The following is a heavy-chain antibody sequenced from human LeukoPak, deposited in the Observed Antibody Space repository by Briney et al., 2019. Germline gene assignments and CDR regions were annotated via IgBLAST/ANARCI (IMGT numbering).Heavy chain of an antibody. CDR2: INPSGGST. CDR1: GYTFTSYY. CDR3: ARAYLGYCSGGSCSSDFDH. D-gene: IGHD2-15*01. V-gene: IGHV1-46*01. J-gene: IGHJ4*02. Sequence: GASVKVSCKTSGYTFTSYYTHWVRQAPGHGLEWMGIINPSGGSTSYAQKFQGRVTMTRDTSTSTVYMELSSLRSEDTAVYYCARAYLGYCSGGSCSSDFDHWGQGTLVTVSS.